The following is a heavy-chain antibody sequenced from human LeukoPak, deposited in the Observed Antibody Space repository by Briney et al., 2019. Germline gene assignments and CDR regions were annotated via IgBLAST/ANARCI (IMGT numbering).Heavy chain of an antibody. CDR1: GGSISSYY. CDR3: ARGPPHKFPYCGGSCPFDY. J-gene: IGHJ4*02. V-gene: IGHV4-59*01. D-gene: IGHD2-15*01. CDR2: IYYSGST. Sequence: SETLSLTCTVSGGSISSYYWSWIRQPPGKGLEWIGYIYYSGSTNYNPSLKSRVTISVDTSKNQFSLQLSSVTAADTAVYYCARGPPHKFPYCGGSCPFDYWGQGTLVTVSS.